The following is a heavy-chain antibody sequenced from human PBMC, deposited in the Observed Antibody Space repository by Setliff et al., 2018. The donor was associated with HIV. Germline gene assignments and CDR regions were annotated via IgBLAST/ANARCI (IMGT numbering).Heavy chain of an antibody. CDR1: GGSFSGYY. D-gene: IGHD2-2*01. Sequence: PSETLSLTCAVYGGSFSGYYWTWIRQPPGKGLEWIGEINHSGSTNDNPSLKSRLTISVDTSKNQFSLRLRSVIAADSAVYYCARGTLVVPDARDYYYYLDIWGQGNTVTVSS. J-gene: IGHJ6*03. CDR3: ARGTLVVPDARDYYYYLDI. V-gene: IGHV4-34*01. CDR2: INHSGST.